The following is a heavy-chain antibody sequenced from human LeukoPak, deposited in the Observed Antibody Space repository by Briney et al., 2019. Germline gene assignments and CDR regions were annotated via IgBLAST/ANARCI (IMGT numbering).Heavy chain of an antibody. CDR2: IKKDGSEK. CDR1: GFTFSSYW. J-gene: IGHJ4*02. CDR3: ARHLSGVTGYTYGRGIDY. D-gene: IGHD5-18*01. Sequence: GGAPRLSCAASGFTFSSYWMSWVRQAPGKGLEWVANIKKDGSEKYYVDSVKGRFTISRDNAKTSLYLQMNSLRAEDTAVYYCARHLSGVTGYTYGRGIDYWGQGTLVTVSS. V-gene: IGHV3-7*01.